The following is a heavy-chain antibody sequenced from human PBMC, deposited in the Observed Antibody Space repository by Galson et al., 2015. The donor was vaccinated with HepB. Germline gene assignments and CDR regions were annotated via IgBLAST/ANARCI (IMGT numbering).Heavy chain of an antibody. Sequence: SVKVSCKASGGTFSSYVTSWVRQAPGQGLEWMGGITPIFGTVDYAEKFQGRVTITADESTRTVNMELSSLRSEDTSVYYCARLGGFDIQGLDNWGQGTLVSVSS. D-gene: IGHD5-12*01. CDR3: ARLGGFDIQGLDN. CDR2: ITPIFGTV. V-gene: IGHV1-69*13. J-gene: IGHJ4*02. CDR1: GGTFSSYV.